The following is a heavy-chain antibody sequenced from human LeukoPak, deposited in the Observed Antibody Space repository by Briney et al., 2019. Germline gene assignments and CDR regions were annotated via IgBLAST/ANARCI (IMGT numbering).Heavy chain of an antibody. V-gene: IGHV1-46*01. CDR3: ARGPTDMDFDY. CDR2: INPSDGTT. Sequence: GASVKVSCKSSGYTFTKSDYIHWVRQAPGQGPEWMGIINPSDGTTFYAQKFQGRVTLTRDTSTNTVFMELSSLRSDHTAVFYCARGPTDMDFDYWGQGSLVTVSS. J-gene: IGHJ4*02. CDR1: GYTFTKSDY.